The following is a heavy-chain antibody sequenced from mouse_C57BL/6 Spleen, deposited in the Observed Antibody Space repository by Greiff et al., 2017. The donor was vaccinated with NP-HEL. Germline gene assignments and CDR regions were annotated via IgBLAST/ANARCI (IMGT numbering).Heavy chain of an antibody. CDR3: AKGYSNLYWFAY. D-gene: IGHD2-5*01. J-gene: IGHJ3*01. V-gene: IGHV1-80*01. CDR1: GYAFSSYW. Sequence: VQLVESGAELVKPGASVKISCKASGYAFSSYWMNWVKQRPGKGLEWIGQIYPGDGDTNYNGKFKGKATLTADKSSSTAYIQLSSLTSEDSAVYFCAKGYSNLYWFAYWGQGTLVTVSA. CDR2: IYPGDGDT.